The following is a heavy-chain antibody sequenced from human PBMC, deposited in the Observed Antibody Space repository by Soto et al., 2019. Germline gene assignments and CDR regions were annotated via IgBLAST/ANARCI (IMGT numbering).Heavy chain of an antibody. CDR2: IIPILGIA. J-gene: IGHJ4*02. V-gene: IGHV1-69*04. D-gene: IGHD3-3*01. CDR1: GGTFSSYT. CDR3: ARDDFWSGYSFDY. Sequence: QVQLVHSGAEVKKHGSSVKVSCKASGGTFSSYTISWVRQAPGQGLEWMGRIIPILGIANYAQKFQGRVTITADKSTSTAYMELSSLRSEDTAVYYCARDDFWSGYSFDYWGQGTLVTVSS.